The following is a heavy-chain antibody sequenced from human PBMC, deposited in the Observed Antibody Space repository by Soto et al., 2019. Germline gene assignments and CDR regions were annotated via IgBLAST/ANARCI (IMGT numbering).Heavy chain of an antibody. J-gene: IGHJ5*02. D-gene: IGHD3-10*01. V-gene: IGHV3-11*01. CDR2: ISSSGSTI. Sequence: PGGSLRLSCAASGFTFSDYYMSWIRQAPGKGLEWVSYISSSGSTIYYADSVKGRLTISRDNAKNSLYLQMNSLRAEDTAVYYCARGGKLLWFGELLNWFDPWGQGTLVTVSS. CDR3: ARGGKLLWFGELLNWFDP. CDR1: GFTFSDYY.